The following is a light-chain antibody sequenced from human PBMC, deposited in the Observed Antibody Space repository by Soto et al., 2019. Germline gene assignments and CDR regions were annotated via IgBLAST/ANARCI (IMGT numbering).Light chain of an antibody. CDR3: QQYSNWPWT. CDR1: QSVTSY. Sequence: EIVMTQSPATLSVSPGEKAILSCRASQSVTSYLAWYQQTPGQAPRLLIQGASARATDVPARFSGSGSGTEFTLTISSLQSEDFAVYYCQQYSNWPWTFGQGTKVEI. V-gene: IGKV3-15*01. J-gene: IGKJ1*01. CDR2: GAS.